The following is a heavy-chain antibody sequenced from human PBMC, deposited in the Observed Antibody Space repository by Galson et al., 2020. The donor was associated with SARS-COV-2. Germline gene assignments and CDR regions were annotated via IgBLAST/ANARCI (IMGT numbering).Heavy chain of an antibody. CDR1: GFTFSSYS. CDR3: ARDLTTVVTPDAFDI. Sequence: GSLRLSCAAPGFTFSSYSMNWVRQAPGKGLEWVSSISSSSSYIYYADSVKGRFTISRDNAKNSLYLQMNSLRAEDTAVYYCARDLTTVVTPDAFDIWGQGTMVTVSS. D-gene: IGHD4-17*01. CDR2: ISSSSSYI. V-gene: IGHV3-21*01. J-gene: IGHJ3*02.